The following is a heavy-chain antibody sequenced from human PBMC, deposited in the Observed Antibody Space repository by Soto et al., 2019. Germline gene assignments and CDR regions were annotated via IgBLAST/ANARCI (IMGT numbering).Heavy chain of an antibody. CDR1: GYTFTNYG. D-gene: IGHD3-10*01. CDR2: ISAYNDNT. J-gene: IGHJ6*01. V-gene: IGHV1-18*01. CDR3: AREGYYYGSGSYSPPRYYGMDV. Sequence: QIQLVQSGAEVKKAGASVKVSCKASGYTFTNYGISWVRQALGQGLEWMGWISAYNDNTNYAQKFXXRVTLTTETSTRTAYMELRSLTSDDTAVYYCAREGYYYGSGSYSPPRYYGMDVW.